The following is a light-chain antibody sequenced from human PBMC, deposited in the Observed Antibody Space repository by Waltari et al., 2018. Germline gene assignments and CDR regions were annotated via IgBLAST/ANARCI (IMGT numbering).Light chain of an antibody. V-gene: IGLV2-14*01. Sequence: QSALTQPASVSGSPGQPITISCTGTSSDVGGYNYVYWYQKHPGQSPKLMIYEVNNRPSGVSDRFSGPKSANTTSLTISALQAADAADYDCTSYTSSITTVFGTRTKVTVL. J-gene: IGLJ1*01. CDR1: SSDVGGYNY. CDR2: EVN. CDR3: TSYTSSITTV.